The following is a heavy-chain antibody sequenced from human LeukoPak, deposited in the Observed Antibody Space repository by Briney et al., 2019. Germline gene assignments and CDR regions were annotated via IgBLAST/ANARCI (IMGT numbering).Heavy chain of an antibody. Sequence: SETLSLTCAVYGGSFSGYYWSWIRQPPGKGLEWIGEINHSGSTNYNPSLKSRVTISVDTSKNQFSLKLSSVTAADTAVYYCARGSITMVRGVIIYKIYYFDYWGQGTLVTVSS. J-gene: IGHJ4*02. CDR3: ARGSITMVRGVIIYKIYYFDY. D-gene: IGHD3-10*01. CDR2: INHSGST. CDR1: GGSFSGYY. V-gene: IGHV4-34*01.